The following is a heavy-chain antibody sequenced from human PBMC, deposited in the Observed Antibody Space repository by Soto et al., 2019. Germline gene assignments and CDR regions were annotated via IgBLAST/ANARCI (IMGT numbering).Heavy chain of an antibody. CDR2: IYYSGST. J-gene: IGHJ3*02. D-gene: IGHD1-26*01. Sequence: SETLSLTCTVSGGSISSSSYYWGWIRQPPGKGLEWIGSIYYSGSTYYNLSLKSRVTISVDTSKNQFSLKLSSVTAADTALYYCARGARSDYDAFDIWGQGTMVTVSS. CDR3: ARGARSDYDAFDI. V-gene: IGHV4-39*07. CDR1: GGSISSSSYY.